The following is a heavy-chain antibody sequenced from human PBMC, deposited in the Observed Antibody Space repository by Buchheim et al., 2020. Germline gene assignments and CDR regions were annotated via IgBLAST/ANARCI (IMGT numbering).Heavy chain of an antibody. V-gene: IGHV3-11*01. J-gene: IGHJ4*02. Sequence: QVQLVESGGGLVKPGGSLRLSCAASGFTFTDYYMTWSRQAPGKGLEWLANIGNSGTTKHYADSVRGRFTISRDNAKNSLFLEMNGLRVDDTAVYYCARSPYEYGSGSYSLDYWGQGT. CDR2: IGNSGTTK. CDR1: GFTFTDYY. CDR3: ARSPYEYGSGSYSLDY. D-gene: IGHD3-10*01.